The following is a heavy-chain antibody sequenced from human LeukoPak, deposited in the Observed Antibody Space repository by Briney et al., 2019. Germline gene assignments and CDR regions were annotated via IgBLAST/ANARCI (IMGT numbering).Heavy chain of an antibody. CDR3: ARRGYGSGSYEYYYYYYMDV. D-gene: IGHD3-10*01. V-gene: IGHV3-21*04. CDR1: GFTFNTYS. J-gene: IGHJ6*03. Sequence: PGGSLRLSCAASGFTFNTYSMNWVRQAPGKGLEWVSSISSSSIYRYYADSVKGRFTISRDNAKNSLYLQMNSLRAEDTALYHCARRGYGSGSYEYYYYYYMDVWGKGTTVTVSS. CDR2: ISSSSIYR.